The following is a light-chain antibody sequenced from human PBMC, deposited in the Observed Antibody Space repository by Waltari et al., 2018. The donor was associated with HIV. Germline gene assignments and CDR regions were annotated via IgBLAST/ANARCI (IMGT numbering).Light chain of an antibody. Sequence: QSALTQPASVSGSPGQSIPISCPGTSTDIGGYNYVSWHQHHPGRAPKLIIFEVSNRPSGVSNRFSGSKSGNTASLIISGLLAEDDADYYCSSYTSGTTWVFGGGTKLTVL. CDR3: SSYTSGTTWV. CDR2: EVS. J-gene: IGLJ3*02. V-gene: IGLV2-14*01. CDR1: STDIGGYNY.